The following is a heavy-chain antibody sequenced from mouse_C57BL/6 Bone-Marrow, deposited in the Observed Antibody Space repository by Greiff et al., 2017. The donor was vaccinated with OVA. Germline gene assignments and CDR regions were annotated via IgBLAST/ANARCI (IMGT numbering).Heavy chain of an antibody. CDR1: GYTFTGYW. V-gene: IGHV1-9*01. CDR2: ILPGSGGT. Sequence: VMLVESGAELMKPGASVKLSCKATGYTFTGYWIEWVKQRPGHGLEWIGEILPGSGGTNYNEKFKGKATFTADTSSNTAYMQLSSLTTEDSAIYYCARNGYYIPFAMDYWGQGTSVTVSS. D-gene: IGHD2-3*01. CDR3: ARNGYYIPFAMDY. J-gene: IGHJ4*01.